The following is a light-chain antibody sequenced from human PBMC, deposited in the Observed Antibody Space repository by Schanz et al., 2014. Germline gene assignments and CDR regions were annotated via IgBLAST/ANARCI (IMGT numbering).Light chain of an antibody. V-gene: IGLV2-14*01. CDR3: QSFDSSLRDV. Sequence: QSALTQPASVSGSPGQSITISCTGTSSDVGGYNYVSWYQQHPGKAPKLMIYDVSNRPSGVSNRFSGSKSGNKASRTISGLQVQDEADYYFQSFDSSLRDVFGGGTKLTVL. CDR1: SSDVGGYNY. CDR2: DVS. J-gene: IGLJ3*02.